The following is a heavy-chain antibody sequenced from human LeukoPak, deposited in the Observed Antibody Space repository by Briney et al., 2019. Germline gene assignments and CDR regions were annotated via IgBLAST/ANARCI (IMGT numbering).Heavy chain of an antibody. CDR1: GGSFSGYY. CDR2: INHSGST. J-gene: IGHJ3*02. V-gene: IGHV4-34*01. D-gene: IGHD6-19*01. CDR3: ARLTLSGWPNAFDI. Sequence: SETLSLTCAVYGGSFSGYYWSWIRQPPGKGLEWIGEINHSGSTNYNPSLKSRVTISVDTSKNQFSLKLSSATAADTAVYYCARLTLSGWPNAFDIWGQGTMVTVSS.